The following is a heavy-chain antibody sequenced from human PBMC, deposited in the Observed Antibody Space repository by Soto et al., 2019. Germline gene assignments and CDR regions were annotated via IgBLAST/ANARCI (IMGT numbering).Heavy chain of an antibody. V-gene: IGHV4-31*03. CDR2: IYYSGST. D-gene: IGHD6-6*01. Sequence: SLSFTCTVSGGSISSGGYYWRWIRQQPGKGLEWIGYIYYSGSTYYNPSLKSRVTISVDTSKNQFSLKLSSVTAADTAVCYFARGEYSSSSRDYYYRMDVWGQGTTVTVSS. CDR1: GGSISSGGYY. J-gene: IGHJ6*02. CDR3: ARGEYSSSSRDYYYRMDV.